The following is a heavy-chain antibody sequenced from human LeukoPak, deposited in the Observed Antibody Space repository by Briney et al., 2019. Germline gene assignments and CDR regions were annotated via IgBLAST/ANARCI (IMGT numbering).Heavy chain of an antibody. V-gene: IGHV3-23*01. J-gene: IGHJ4*02. D-gene: IGHD5-18*01. CDR3: AKPGYSYGYGYFDY. CDR2: ISGSGGST. Sequence: TGGSLRLSCAASGFTFSSYAMSWVRQAPGKGLEWVSAISGSGGSTYYADSVKGRFTISRDNSKNTLYLQMNSLRAEDTAVYYCAKPGYSYGYGYFDYWGQGTLVTVSP. CDR1: GFTFSSYA.